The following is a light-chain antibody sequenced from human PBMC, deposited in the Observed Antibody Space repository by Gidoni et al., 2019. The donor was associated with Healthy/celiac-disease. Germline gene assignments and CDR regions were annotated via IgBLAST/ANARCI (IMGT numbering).Light chain of an antibody. J-gene: IGLJ2*01. Sequence: QSVRTQPPSASGTHGPSVTISCPGRISNIGSNYAYCSQQLPGTAPNLLIYMHNQLPSGVPDRFSGSKSGPSASLAISGLRSEVEADYYCAACDDSLSGSVVFGGGTKLTVL. CDR2: MHN. V-gene: IGLV1-47*01. CDR1: ISNIGSNY. CDR3: AACDDSLSGSVV.